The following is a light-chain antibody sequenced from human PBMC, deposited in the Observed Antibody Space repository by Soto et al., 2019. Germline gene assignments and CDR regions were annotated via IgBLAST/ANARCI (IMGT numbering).Light chain of an antibody. CDR2: EGS. CDR3: CSYAGSLYV. Sequence: QSALTQPASVSGSPGQSITISCTGTSSDVGSYNVVSWYQQHPGKAPKLIIYEGSKRPSGVSNRFSGSNSGNTASLTISGLQAEDEADYYCCSYAGSLYVXXTGTKLTVL. V-gene: IGLV2-23*01. J-gene: IGLJ1*01. CDR1: SSDVGSYNV.